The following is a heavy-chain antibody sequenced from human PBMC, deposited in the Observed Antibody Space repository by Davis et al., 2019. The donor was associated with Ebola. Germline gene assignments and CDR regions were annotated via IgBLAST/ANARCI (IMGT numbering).Heavy chain of an antibody. Sequence: GESLKISCAASGFTFSAHAMYWVRQAPGKGLEWVSIIGLQHDTYYPDSVKGRFTISRDNSKNTMYLQMNSLRAEDTAVFHCAKDTASGWSTGYFDLWGRGTLVTVSS. V-gene: IGHV3-23*01. CDR3: AKDTASGWSTGYFDL. CDR2: IGLQHDT. CDR1: GFTFSAHA. J-gene: IGHJ2*01. D-gene: IGHD6-19*01.